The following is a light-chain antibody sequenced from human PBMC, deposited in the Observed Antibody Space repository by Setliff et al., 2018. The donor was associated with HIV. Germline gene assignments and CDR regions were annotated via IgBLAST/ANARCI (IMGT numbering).Light chain of an antibody. V-gene: IGLV2-14*01. CDR2: EVS. Sequence: SALTQPASVSGSPGQSITISCTGTSSDVGSYNYVSWYQQHPGKAPKLMIYEVSNRPSGVSNRFSGSKSGITASLTISGLQAEDEADYYCCSYGSGDIWIFGGGTKVTVL. CDR1: SSDVGSYNY. J-gene: IGLJ2*01. CDR3: CSYGSGDIWI.